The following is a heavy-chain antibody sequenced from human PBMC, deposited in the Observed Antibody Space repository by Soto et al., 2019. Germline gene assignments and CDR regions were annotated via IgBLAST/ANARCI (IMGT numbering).Heavy chain of an antibody. J-gene: IGHJ6*02. CDR2: ISWNGGSI. D-gene: IGHD1-26*01. Sequence: GGSLRLSCAASKFTFDDYAMHWVRQAPGKGLEWVSGISWNGGSIGYADSVKARFTISRDNAKNSLYLQMNSLRVEDTALYYCAKDISGRGSFYYYHGLDVWGQGTTVTVTS. CDR1: KFTFDDYA. CDR3: AKDISGRGSFYYYHGLDV. V-gene: IGHV3-9*01.